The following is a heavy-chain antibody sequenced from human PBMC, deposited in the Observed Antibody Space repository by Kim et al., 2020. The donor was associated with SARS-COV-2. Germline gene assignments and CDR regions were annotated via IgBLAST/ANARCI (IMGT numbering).Heavy chain of an antibody. CDR2: ISYEGSKK. D-gene: IGHD6-13*01. Sequence: GGSLRLSCAASGFTFSNYGMHWVRQAPGKGLEWVAFISYEGSKKQYPDSLKGRFTISRDYSKNTLYLQMYSLTAEDTAVYYCAIQGYILGLNTYYGMVLWARG. CDR1: GFTFSNYG. V-gene: IGHV3-30*03. J-gene: IGHJ6*02. CDR3: AIQGYILGLNTYYGMVL.